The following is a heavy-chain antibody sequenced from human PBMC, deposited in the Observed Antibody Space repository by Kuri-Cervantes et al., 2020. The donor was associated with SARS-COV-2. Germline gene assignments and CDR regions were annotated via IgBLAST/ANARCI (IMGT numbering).Heavy chain of an antibody. V-gene: IGHV4-39*01. CDR3: VRSRGYCSSTSCFYYYGMDV. CDR1: GGSISSSSYY. Sequence: GSLRLSCTVSGGSISSSSYYWGWIRQPPGKGLEWIGSIYYSGSTYYNPSLKSRVTITVDTSKNQFSLKLSSVTAADTAVYYCVRSRGYCSSTSCFYYYGMDVWGQGTTVTVSS. CDR2: IYYSGST. D-gene: IGHD2-2*01. J-gene: IGHJ6*02.